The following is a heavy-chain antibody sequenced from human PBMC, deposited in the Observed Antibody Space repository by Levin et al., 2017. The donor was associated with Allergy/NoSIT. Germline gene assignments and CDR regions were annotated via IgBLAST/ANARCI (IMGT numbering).Heavy chain of an antibody. CDR1: GGSIRPSY. CDR2: IYHSGAT. CDR3: ARDGATVTREGWFDP. Sequence: SQTLSLTCTVSGGSIRPSYWSWIRQSPGKGLEWIGYIYHSGATKYNPSLKSRVTISVDTSKNQFSLKLRSVTAADTAVYYCARDGATVTREGWFDPWGQGTLVTVSS. J-gene: IGHJ5*02. V-gene: IGHV4-59*01. D-gene: IGHD4-17*01.